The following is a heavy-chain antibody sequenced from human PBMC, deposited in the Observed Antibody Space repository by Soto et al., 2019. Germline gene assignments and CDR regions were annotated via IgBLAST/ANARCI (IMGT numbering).Heavy chain of an antibody. CDR1: GGTFSSYT. V-gene: IGHV1-69*02. D-gene: IGHD3-22*01. Sequence: QVQLVQSGAEVKKPGSSAKVSCKASGGTFSSYTISWVRQAPGQGLEWMGRIIPILGIANYAQKFQGRVTITADKSTSTAYMELSSLRSEDTAVYYCARAVGGYMYGMDVWGQGTTVTVSS. CDR2: IIPILGIA. J-gene: IGHJ6*02. CDR3: ARAVGGYMYGMDV.